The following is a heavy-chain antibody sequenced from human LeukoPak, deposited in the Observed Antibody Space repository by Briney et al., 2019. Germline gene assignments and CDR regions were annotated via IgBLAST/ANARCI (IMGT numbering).Heavy chain of an antibody. V-gene: IGHV4-39*07. CDR1: GGSISSSSYY. CDR3: ARAYYDSSGYYYGVVD. Sequence: SETLSLTCTVSGGSISSSSYYWSWIRQPPGKGLEWIGEINHSGSTNYNPSLKSRVTISVDTSKNQFSLKLSSVTAADTAVYYCARAYYDSSGYYYGVVDWGQGTLVTVSS. D-gene: IGHD3-22*01. CDR2: INHSGST. J-gene: IGHJ4*02.